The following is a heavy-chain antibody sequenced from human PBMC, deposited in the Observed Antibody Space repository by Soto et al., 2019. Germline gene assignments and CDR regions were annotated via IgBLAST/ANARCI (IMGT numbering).Heavy chain of an antibody. Sequence: XESLKLTWQCSGYSFTSYWIGLVLQMPGKGLEWMGIIYPGDSDTRYSPSFQGQVTISADKSISTAYLQWSSLKASDTAMYYCARQPYYYDSSGYSPDYYYYGMDVWGQGTTVTVSS. CDR1: GYSFTSYW. CDR3: ARQPYYYDSSGYSPDYYYYGMDV. J-gene: IGHJ6*02. CDR2: IYPGDSDT. D-gene: IGHD3-22*01. V-gene: IGHV5-51*01.